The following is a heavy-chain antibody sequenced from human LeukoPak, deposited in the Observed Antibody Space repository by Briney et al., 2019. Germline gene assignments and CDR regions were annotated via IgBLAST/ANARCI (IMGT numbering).Heavy chain of an antibody. J-gene: IGHJ4*02. Sequence: SETLSLTCTVFGGSISSSSYYWSWIRRPAGKGLEWLGRIYSSGRIDHNPSLKSRVTMSVDSSKNQFSLRLTSVTVADTAVYYCAREHKDYDGSGYYYGYRGRGTLVTVSS. CDR2: IYSSGRI. CDR3: AREHKDYDGSGYYYGY. D-gene: IGHD3-22*01. V-gene: IGHV4-61*02. CDR1: GGSISSSSYY.